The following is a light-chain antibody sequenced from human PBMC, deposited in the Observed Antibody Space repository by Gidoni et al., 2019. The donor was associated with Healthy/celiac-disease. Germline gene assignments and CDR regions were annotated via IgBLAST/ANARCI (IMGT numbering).Light chain of an antibody. J-gene: IGKJ4*01. Sequence: DIQMTQSPSSLSASVRDRVTITCRASQSISSYLHWYQQKPGKAPKLLIYAASSLQSGVPSRFSGSGSGTDFTLTISSLQPEDFATYYCKQSYSTPPLTFGGGTKVEIK. CDR3: KQSYSTPPLT. V-gene: IGKV1-39*01. CDR1: QSISSY. CDR2: AAS.